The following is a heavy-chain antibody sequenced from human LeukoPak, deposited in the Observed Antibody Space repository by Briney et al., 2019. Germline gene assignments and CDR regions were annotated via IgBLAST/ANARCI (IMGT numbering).Heavy chain of an antibody. CDR1: GFTFSSHW. Sequence: PGGSLRLSCAASGFTFSSHWMSWVRQAPGKGLEWVSAISGSGGSTYYADSVKGRFIISRDNSKNTLYLQMNSLRAEDTAVYYCAKEGYCSSTSCSHGGYYYYMDVWGKGTTVTVSS. J-gene: IGHJ6*03. CDR3: AKEGYCSSTSCSHGGYYYYMDV. CDR2: ISGSGGST. V-gene: IGHV3-23*01. D-gene: IGHD2-2*01.